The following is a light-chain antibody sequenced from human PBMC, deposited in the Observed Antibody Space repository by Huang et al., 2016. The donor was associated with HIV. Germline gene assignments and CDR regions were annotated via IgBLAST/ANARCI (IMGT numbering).Light chain of an antibody. V-gene: IGKV1-39*01. CDR3: QQSSSIPLT. J-gene: IGKJ4*01. Sequence: DIKMTQSPSSLSASVGDRVTITCRASQSINTYLSWYQQKPGKSPKLLIFSASRLQSGVPSRFSGGGSGTDFTLTISSLQPEDFATYYCQQSSSIPLTFGGGTKVEIK. CDR1: QSINTY. CDR2: SAS.